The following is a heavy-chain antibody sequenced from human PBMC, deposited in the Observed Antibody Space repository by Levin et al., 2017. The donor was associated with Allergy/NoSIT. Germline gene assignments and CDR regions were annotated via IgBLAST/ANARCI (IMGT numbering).Heavy chain of an antibody. CDR3: ARSSGWDPGDY. D-gene: IGHD6-19*01. CDR1: RFTFSSYE. CDR2: ISSSGSTT. J-gene: IGHJ4*02. Sequence: PGESLKISCAASRFTFSSYEMNWVRQAPGKGLEWVSYISSSGSTTYYADSVKGRFTISRDNAKNSLYLQMNSLRAEDTAVYYCARSSGWDPGDYWGQGTLVTVSS. V-gene: IGHV3-48*03.